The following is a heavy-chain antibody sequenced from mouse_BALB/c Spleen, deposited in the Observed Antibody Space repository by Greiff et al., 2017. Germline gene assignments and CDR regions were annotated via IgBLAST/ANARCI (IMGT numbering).Heavy chain of an antibody. V-gene: IGHV1S137*01. Sequence: QVHVKQSGAELVRPGVSVKISCKGSGYTFTDYAMHWVKQSHAKSLEWIGVISTYYGDASYNQKFKGKATMTVDKSSSTAYMELARLTSEDSAIYYCARSNGNYNYAMDYWGQGTSVTVSS. J-gene: IGHJ4*01. CDR3: ARSNGNYNYAMDY. CDR2: ISTYYGDA. CDR1: GYTFTDYA. D-gene: IGHD2-1*01.